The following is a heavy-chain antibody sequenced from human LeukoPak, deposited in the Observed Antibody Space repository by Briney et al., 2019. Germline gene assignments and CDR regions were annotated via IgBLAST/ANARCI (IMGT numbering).Heavy chain of an antibody. V-gene: IGHV1-18*01. D-gene: IGHD3-10*01. Sequence: ASVKVSCKTSGYSFTRYGISWVRQAPGQGLEWMGWITAYNDNTNYAQKLQGRVTMTTDTSTSTAYMELRSLRSDDTAVYYCARALLWFGEPSHIDYWGQGTLVTASS. CDR3: ARALLWFGEPSHIDY. J-gene: IGHJ4*02. CDR2: ITAYNDNT. CDR1: GYSFTRYG.